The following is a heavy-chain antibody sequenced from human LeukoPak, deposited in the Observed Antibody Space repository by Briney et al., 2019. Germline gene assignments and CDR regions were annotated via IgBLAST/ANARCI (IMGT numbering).Heavy chain of an antibody. V-gene: IGHV3-11*04. Sequence: PGGSLRLSCAASGFTFSDYYMSWIRQAPGKGLEWLSYIRSTDGAIAYADSVKGRFTISRDDAKNSLYLQMNSLRDEDTAVYYCARDRDWAFDYWGQGTLITVSS. J-gene: IGHJ4*02. CDR1: GFTFSDYY. D-gene: IGHD3-9*01. CDR2: IRSTDGAI. CDR3: ARDRDWAFDY.